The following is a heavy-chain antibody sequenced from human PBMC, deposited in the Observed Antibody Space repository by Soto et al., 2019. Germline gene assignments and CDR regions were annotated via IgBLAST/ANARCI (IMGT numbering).Heavy chain of an antibody. CDR3: ARDPAEGRVGNWFES. V-gene: IGHV3-21*01. CDR1: GFTCSRYG. CDR2: ISSSTSYV. D-gene: IGHD2-2*01. Sequence: EVQLVESGGGLVKPGGTLRLSCEASGFTCSRYGMNWGRQAPGKGLEWVSSISSSTSYVYYADSVKGRSSVSRDNAQKILYLEMYALRTEDTAVYYCARDPAEGRVGNWFESWGQGTLVTFSS. J-gene: IGHJ5*01.